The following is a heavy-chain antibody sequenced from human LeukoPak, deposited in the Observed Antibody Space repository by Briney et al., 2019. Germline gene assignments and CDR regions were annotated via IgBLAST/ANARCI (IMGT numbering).Heavy chain of an antibody. D-gene: IGHD6-25*01. CDR1: GFTFSSYG. J-gene: IGHJ5*02. CDR2: IWYDGSNK. V-gene: IGHV3-33*01. Sequence: GGSLRLSCAASGFTFSSYGMHWVRQAPGKGLGWVAVIWYDGSNKYYADSVKGRFTISRDNSKNTLYLQMNSLRAEDTAVYYCARFFEPASSGPWFDPWGQGTLVTVSS. CDR3: ARFFEPASSGPWFDP.